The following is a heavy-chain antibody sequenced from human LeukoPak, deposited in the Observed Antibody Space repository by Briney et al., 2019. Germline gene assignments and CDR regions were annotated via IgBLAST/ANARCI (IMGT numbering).Heavy chain of an antibody. CDR2: IWYDGSNK. Sequence: PGRSLRLSCAASGFTFNSYGMHWVRQAPGKGLEWVAVIWYDGSNKYYADSVKGRFTISRDNSKNTLYLQMNSLRAEDTAVYYCAGDIAVADTYYWGQGTLVTVSS. CDR1: GFTFNSYG. V-gene: IGHV3-33*01. J-gene: IGHJ4*02. CDR3: AGDIAVADTYY. D-gene: IGHD6-19*01.